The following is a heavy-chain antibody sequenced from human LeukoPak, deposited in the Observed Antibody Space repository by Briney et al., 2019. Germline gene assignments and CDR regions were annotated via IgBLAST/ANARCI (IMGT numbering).Heavy chain of an antibody. Sequence: SETLSLTCTVSGDSMSSNLFYWGWIRQPPGKGLEWIASIYYNGKTYYNPSLRSRVTISMDTSKNQFSLKVGSVTAADSAVYYCARPHYPTGAGLWGQGTLVTVSS. V-gene: IGHV4-39*01. D-gene: IGHD1-1*01. CDR3: ARPHYPTGAGL. CDR1: GDSMSSNLFY. CDR2: IYYNGKT. J-gene: IGHJ4*02.